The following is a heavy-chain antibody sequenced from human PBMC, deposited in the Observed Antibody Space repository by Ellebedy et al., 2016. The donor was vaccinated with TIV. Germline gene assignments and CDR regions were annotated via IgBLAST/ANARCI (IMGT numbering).Heavy chain of an antibody. CDR2: ISYDGSNE. D-gene: IGHD3-22*01. V-gene: IGHV3-30-3*01. J-gene: IGHJ3*02. CDR3: AKDREGYYDSSDDAFDI. CDR1: GFTFSSYT. Sequence: AGSLRLSXAASGFTFSSYTMHWVRQAPGKGLEWVAVISYDGSNEYYADSVKGRFTISRDNSKNTLYLQMNSLRAEDTAVYYCAKDREGYYDSSDDAFDIWGQGTMVTVSS.